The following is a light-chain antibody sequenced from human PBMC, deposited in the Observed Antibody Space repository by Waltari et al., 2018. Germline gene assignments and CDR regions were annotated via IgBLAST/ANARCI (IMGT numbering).Light chain of an antibody. J-gene: IGLJ3*02. CDR1: SSDVGRSNL. CDR2: EGS. V-gene: IGLV2-23*01. Sequence: QSALTQPASVSGSPGQSITISCTGTSSDVGRSNLVSWYQQHPGKAPKLMIYEGSKRPSGVSNRFSGSKSGNTASLTISGLQAEDEADYYCCSYAGSWVFGGGTKLTVL. CDR3: CSYAGSWV.